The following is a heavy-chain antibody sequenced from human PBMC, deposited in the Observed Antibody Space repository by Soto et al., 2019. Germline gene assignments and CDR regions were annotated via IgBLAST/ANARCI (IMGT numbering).Heavy chain of an antibody. CDR3: ARGYCTSTSCYAADY. V-gene: IGHV1-3*01. Sequence: ASVKVSCKASGYTFTSYAIHWVRQAPGQRLEWMGWINAGNGNTKYSQKFQGRVTITRDTSASTAYMELSSLRSEDTAAYYCARGYCTSTSCYAADYWGQGTLVTVSS. J-gene: IGHJ4*02. D-gene: IGHD2-2*01. CDR2: INAGNGNT. CDR1: GYTFTSYA.